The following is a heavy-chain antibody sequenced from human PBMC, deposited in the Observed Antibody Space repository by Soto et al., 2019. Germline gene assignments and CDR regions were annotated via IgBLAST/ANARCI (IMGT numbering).Heavy chain of an antibody. J-gene: IGHJ6*02. CDR3: ARFLTRQYYYYYYGMDV. CDR1: GFTFSSYG. V-gene: IGHV3-33*01. D-gene: IGHD6-6*01. Sequence: PGGSLRLSCAASGFTFSSYGMHWVRQAPGKGLEWVAVIWYDGSNKYYADSVKGRFTITRDNSKNTLYLQMNSLRAEDTAVYYCARFLTRQYYYYYYGMDVWGQGTTVTVSS. CDR2: IWYDGSNK.